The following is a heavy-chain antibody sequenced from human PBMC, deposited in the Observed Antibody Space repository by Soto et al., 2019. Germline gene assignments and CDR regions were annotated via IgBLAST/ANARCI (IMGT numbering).Heavy chain of an antibody. CDR2: IYYSGST. CDR3: ARGSRKSGNVDY. Sequence: SETLSLTCTVSGGSISSYYWSWIRQPPGKGLEWIGYIYYSGSTNYNPSLKSRVTISVDTSKNQFSLKLSSVTAADTAVYYCARGSRKSGNVDYWGQGTLVTVSS. V-gene: IGHV4-59*01. D-gene: IGHD3-3*01. J-gene: IGHJ4*02. CDR1: GGSISSYY.